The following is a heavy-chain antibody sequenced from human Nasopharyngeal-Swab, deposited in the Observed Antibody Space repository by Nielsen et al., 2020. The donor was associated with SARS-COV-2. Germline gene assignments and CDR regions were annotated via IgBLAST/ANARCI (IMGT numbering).Heavy chain of an antibody. V-gene: IGHV1-24*01. Sequence: ASVKVSCKVSGYTLTELSMHWVRQAPGKGLEWMGGFDPEDGETIYAQKFQGRVTMTEDTSTDTAYMSLSSLRSEDTAVYYCATSFAVATIERSYYYYYYGMDVWGKGTTVTVSS. CDR1: GYTLTELS. J-gene: IGHJ6*04. D-gene: IGHD5-12*01. CDR3: ATSFAVATIERSYYYYYYGMDV. CDR2: FDPEDGET.